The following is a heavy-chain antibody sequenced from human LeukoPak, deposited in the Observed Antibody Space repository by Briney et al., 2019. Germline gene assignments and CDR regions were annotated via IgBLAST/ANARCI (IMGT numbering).Heavy chain of an antibody. V-gene: IGHV4-34*01. J-gene: IGHJ3*02. CDR2: INHSGST. Sequence: SETLSLTCAVYGGSFSGYHWSWIRQPPGKGLEWIGEINHSGSTNYNPSLKSRVTISVDTSKNQFSLKLSSVTAADTAVYYCAREGTYYDSSGYSEDAFDIWGQGTMVTVSS. CDR1: GGSFSGYH. CDR3: AREGTYYDSSGYSEDAFDI. D-gene: IGHD3-22*01.